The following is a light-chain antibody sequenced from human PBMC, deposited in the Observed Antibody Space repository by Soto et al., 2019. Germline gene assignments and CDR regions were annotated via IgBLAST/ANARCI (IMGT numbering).Light chain of an antibody. V-gene: IGKV3-20*01. Sequence: EIVLTQSPGTLSLSPGERATLSCRASQSVGSNYVAWYQQKPGQAPRLLIYGASRRATGIPDRFSGSGSGTDFTLTISRLEPEDFAMYFCQQYGSSPGTFVQGTKLEIK. CDR3: QQYGSSPGT. CDR1: QSVGSNY. CDR2: GAS. J-gene: IGKJ2*01.